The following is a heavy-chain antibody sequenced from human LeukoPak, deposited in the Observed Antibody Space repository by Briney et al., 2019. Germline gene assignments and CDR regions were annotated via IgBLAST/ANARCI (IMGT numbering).Heavy chain of an antibody. V-gene: IGHV3-15*01. CDR1: GLTFSNAW. J-gene: IGHJ4*02. CDR3: TTQTPY. Sequence: GGSLRLSCVASGLTFSNAWMSWVRQAPGQGLEWVGRIKSRADGGTAEYAAPVRGRFTISRDDSRNTLSLQMNSLKTEDTAVYYCTTQTPYWGQGTLVTVSS. CDR2: IKSRADGGTA.